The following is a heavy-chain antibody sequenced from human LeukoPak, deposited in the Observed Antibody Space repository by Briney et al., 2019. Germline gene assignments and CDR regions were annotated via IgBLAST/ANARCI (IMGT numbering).Heavy chain of an antibody. CDR1: GFTFSSYS. V-gene: IGHV3-21*04. CDR3: AKAHPSIYTYGHYYFDY. J-gene: IGHJ4*02. CDR2: ISSSSSYI. Sequence: PGGSLRLSCAASGFTFSSYSMNWVRQAPGKGLEWVSSISSSSSYIYYADSVKGRFTISRDNSNNTLYLQMNSLRAEDTAVYYCAKAHPSIYTYGHYYFDYWGQGTLVTVSS. D-gene: IGHD5-18*01.